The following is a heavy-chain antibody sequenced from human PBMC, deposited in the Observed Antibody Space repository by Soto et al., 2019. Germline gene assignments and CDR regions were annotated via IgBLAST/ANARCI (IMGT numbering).Heavy chain of an antibody. CDR3: ARGWRDRSFSGYDQ. CDR2: VSAYNGNT. J-gene: IGHJ4*02. D-gene: IGHD3-3*02. V-gene: IGHV1-18*01. Sequence: GASVKVSCKASGYTFTSYGISWVRQAPGQGLEWMGWVSAYNGNTNYAQKLQGRVTMTRDTSTSEAYMDLTSLRSDDTAVYFCARGWRDRSFSGYDQWGQGTQVTVSS. CDR1: GYTFTSYG.